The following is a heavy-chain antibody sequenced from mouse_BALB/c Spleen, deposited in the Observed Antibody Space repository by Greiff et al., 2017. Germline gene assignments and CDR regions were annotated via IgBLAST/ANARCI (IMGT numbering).Heavy chain of an antibody. CDR1: GFTFSSFG. V-gene: IGHV5-17*02. CDR2: ISSGSSTI. D-gene: IGHD2-3*01. Sequence: EVNLVESGGGLVQPGGPRKLSCAASGFTFSSFGMHWVRQAPEKGLEWVAYISSGSSTIYYADTVKGRFTISRDNPKNTLFLQMTSLRSEDTAMYYCARGDGYYYAMDYWGQGTSVTVSS. CDR3: ARGDGYYYAMDY. J-gene: IGHJ4*01.